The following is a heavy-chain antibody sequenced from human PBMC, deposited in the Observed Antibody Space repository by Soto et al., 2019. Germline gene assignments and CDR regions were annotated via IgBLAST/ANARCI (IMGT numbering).Heavy chain of an antibody. CDR2: IYYSGST. J-gene: IGHJ5*02. CDR1: GGSISSGDYY. Sequence: QVQLQVSGPGLVKPSQTLSLTCTVSGGSISSGDYYWSWIRQHPGKGLEWIGYIYYSGSTYYNPSLKSRVTISVDTSKNHFSLKLSSVTAADTAVHYCARWWSGSRQGFDPWGQGTLVTASS. D-gene: IGHD3-3*01. CDR3: ARWWSGSRQGFDP. V-gene: IGHV4-31*03.